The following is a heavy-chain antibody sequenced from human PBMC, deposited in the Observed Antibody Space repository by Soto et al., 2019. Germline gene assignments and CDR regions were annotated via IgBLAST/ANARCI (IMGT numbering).Heavy chain of an antibody. V-gene: IGHV3-13*01. CDR1: GFTFSSYD. CDR2: IGTAGDT. CDR3: ARADPGSGWSSVYYYYYMDV. D-gene: IGHD6-19*01. Sequence: GGSLRLSCAASGFTFSSYDMHWVRQATGKGLEWVSAIGTAGDTYYPGSVKGRFTISRENAKNSLYLQMKSLRAGDTAVYYCARADPGSGWSSVYYYYYMDVWGKGTTVTVSS. J-gene: IGHJ6*03.